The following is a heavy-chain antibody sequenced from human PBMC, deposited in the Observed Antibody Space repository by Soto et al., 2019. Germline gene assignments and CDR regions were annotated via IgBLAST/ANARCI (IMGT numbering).Heavy chain of an antibody. V-gene: IGHV1-18*01. J-gene: IGHJ4*02. Sequence: VRQAPGQGLEWMGRISGYNGNTNYAQKLQGRVTMTTDTSTSTVYMELSSLRSEDTAVYYCAREQQLVLSPHFDYWGQGTLVTVSS. CDR2: ISGYNGNT. D-gene: IGHD6-13*01. CDR3: AREQQLVLSPHFDY.